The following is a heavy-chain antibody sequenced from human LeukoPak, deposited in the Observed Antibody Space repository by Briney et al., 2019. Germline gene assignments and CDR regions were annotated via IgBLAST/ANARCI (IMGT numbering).Heavy chain of an antibody. D-gene: IGHD1-26*01. V-gene: IGHV3-9*01. Sequence: PGGSLRLSCAASGFTFDDYAMHWVRQAPGKGLEWVSGISWNSGSIGYADSVKGRFTISRDNAKNSLYLQMNSLRAEDTALYYCARARAPIVGATRGIYFDYWGQGTLVTVSS. J-gene: IGHJ4*02. CDR1: GFTFDDYA. CDR3: ARARAPIVGATRGIYFDY. CDR2: ISWNSGSI.